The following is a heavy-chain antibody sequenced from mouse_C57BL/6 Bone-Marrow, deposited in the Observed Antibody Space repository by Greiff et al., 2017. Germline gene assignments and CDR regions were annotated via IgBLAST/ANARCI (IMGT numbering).Heavy chain of an antibody. CDR3: SGSRLRYPFAY. D-gene: IGHD1-1*01. V-gene: IGHV1-82*01. CDR2: IYPGDGNT. J-gene: IGHJ3*01. CDR1: GYAFTSSW. Sequence: QVQLQQSGPELVKPGASVKISCKASGYAFTSSWMNWVKQRPGKGLEWIGRIYPGDGNTNYNGKFKGKATLTADQSSSTAYMQLNSLTSEDSAVYFCSGSRLRYPFAYWGQGTLVTVAA.